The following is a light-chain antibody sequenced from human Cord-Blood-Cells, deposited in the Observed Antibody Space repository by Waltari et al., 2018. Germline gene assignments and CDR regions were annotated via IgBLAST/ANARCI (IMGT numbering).Light chain of an antibody. J-gene: IGKJ5*01. CDR2: AAS. Sequence: DIQMTQSPSSLSASLGDRVTITCRASQSISSYLNWYQQKPGKAPKLLIYAASSLQSGVPSRFSGSGSGTDFTLTISSLQPEDFATYYCQQSYSTPSITFGQGTRLEIK. V-gene: IGKV1-39*01. CDR3: QQSYSTPSIT. CDR1: QSISSY.